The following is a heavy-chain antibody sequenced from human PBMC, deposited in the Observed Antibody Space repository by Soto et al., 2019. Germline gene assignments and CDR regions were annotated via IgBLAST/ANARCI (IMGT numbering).Heavy chain of an antibody. Sequence: GASVKVSCKTSGYTFTDYDINWVRQATGQGLEWIGWMNPNSGETGYAQKFQGRVTMTRSASLSTAYLELGSLRSEDTAVYYCARVAVAARPRWYNWFDPWGQGTLVTVSS. V-gene: IGHV1-8*01. CDR1: GYTFTDYD. CDR2: MNPNSGET. CDR3: ARVAVAARPRWYNWFDP. D-gene: IGHD2-15*01. J-gene: IGHJ5*02.